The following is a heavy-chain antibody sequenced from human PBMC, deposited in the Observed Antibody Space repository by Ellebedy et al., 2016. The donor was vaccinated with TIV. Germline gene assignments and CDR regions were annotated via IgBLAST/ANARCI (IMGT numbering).Heavy chain of an antibody. D-gene: IGHD5-18*01. CDR2: IRSSSSTI. V-gene: IGHV3-48*01. Sequence: GESLKISCAASGFTFSSYNMNWVRQAPGKGLEWVSYIRSSSSTIYYADSVKGRFTISRDNAKNSLYLQMNSLRAEDTAVYYCARVGEYSYGSGYYYYYGMDVWGQGTTVTVSS. J-gene: IGHJ6*02. CDR1: GFTFSSYN. CDR3: ARVGEYSYGSGYYYYYGMDV.